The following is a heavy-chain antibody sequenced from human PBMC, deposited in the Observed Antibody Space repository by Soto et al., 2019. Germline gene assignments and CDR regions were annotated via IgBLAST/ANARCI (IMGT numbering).Heavy chain of an antibody. CDR1: GDSISNDNW. CDR3: VRLGYCTVDS. Sequence: QVQLQESGPGLVKPSGTLSLTCAVSGDSISNDNWWGWARQPPGKGLEWIGEIYHSGGTNYNPSLKRRVTVSVDETKNQSSLNLNSVTAADTAVYYCVRLGYCTVDSWGQGALVTVSS. J-gene: IGHJ4*02. V-gene: IGHV4-4*02. D-gene: IGHD3-3*01. CDR2: IYHSGGT.